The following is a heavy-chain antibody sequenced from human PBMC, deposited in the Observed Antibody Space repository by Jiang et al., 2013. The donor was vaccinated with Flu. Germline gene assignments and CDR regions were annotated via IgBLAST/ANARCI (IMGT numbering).Heavy chain of an antibody. J-gene: IGHJ5*02. CDR3: ARTIDCSSTSCYTGGWFDP. CDR2: IYHSGST. V-gene: IGHV4-4*02. D-gene: IGHD2-2*02. CDR1: GGSISSSNW. Sequence: SLTCAVSGGSISSSNWWSWVRQPSGKGLEWIGEIYHSGSTNYNPSLKSRVTISVDKSKNQFSLKLSSVTAADTAVYYCARTIDCSSTSCYTGGWFDPWGQGTLVTVSS.